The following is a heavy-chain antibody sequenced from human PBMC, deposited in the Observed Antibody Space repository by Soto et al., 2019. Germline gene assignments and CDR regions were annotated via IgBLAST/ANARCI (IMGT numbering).Heavy chain of an antibody. V-gene: IGHV1-18*01. CDR3: ARDPSNTSGNYLYLDF. CDR1: ACRDKVYV. D-gene: IGHD3-22*01. Sequence: CRASACRDKVYVTSCVRQSQKKGLEWMGWISTYNADTKYAHKLQDRITMATDTSTSTVFMELRSLTSDDTAVYYCARDPSNTSGNYLYLDFSAQGTLVTVSS. J-gene: IGHJ4*02. CDR2: ISTYNADT.